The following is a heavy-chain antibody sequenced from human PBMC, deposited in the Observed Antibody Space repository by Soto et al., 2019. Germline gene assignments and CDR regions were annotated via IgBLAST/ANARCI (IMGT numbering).Heavy chain of an antibody. Sequence: GGSLRLSCAASGFTFSSYGMHWVRQAPGKGLEWVAVISYDGSNKYYADSVEGRFTISRDNSKNTLYLQMNSLRAEDTAVYYCAKARVGGYFDWSTRIVDYWGQGTLVTVSS. D-gene: IGHD3-9*01. CDR3: AKARVGGYFDWSTRIVDY. V-gene: IGHV3-30*18. CDR1: GFTFSSYG. CDR2: ISYDGSNK. J-gene: IGHJ4*02.